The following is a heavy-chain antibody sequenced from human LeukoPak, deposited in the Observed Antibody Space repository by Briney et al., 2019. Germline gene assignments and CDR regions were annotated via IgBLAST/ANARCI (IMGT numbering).Heavy chain of an antibody. D-gene: IGHD5-24*01. CDR2: IKQDGSEK. Sequence: YPGGSLRLSCAASGFTFSSYWMSWVRQAPGKGLEWVANIKQDGSEKYYVDSVKGRFTISRDNAKNSLYLQMNSLRAEDTAVYYCARWGSRLHYYYYYYYMDVWGKGTTVTVSS. CDR3: ARWGSRLHYYYYYYYMDV. CDR1: GFTFSSYW. V-gene: IGHV3-7*01. J-gene: IGHJ6*03.